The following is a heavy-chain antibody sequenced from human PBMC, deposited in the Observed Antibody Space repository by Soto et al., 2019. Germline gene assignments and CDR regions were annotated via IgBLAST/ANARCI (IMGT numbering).Heavy chain of an antibody. J-gene: IGHJ4*02. CDR1: GFTLRNYA. D-gene: IGHD1-20*01. CDR2: ISANDVGT. V-gene: IGHV3-23*01. CDR3: AKAKNDYNWDNRPPFDY. Sequence: GSLRLSCEASGFTLRNYAMTWIRQAPGKGLEWVSLISANDVGTYYAESVKTRFTISTDQSRNTVYLQMGSLRADDTAIYYCAKAKNDYNWDNRPPFDYWGQGTSVTVS.